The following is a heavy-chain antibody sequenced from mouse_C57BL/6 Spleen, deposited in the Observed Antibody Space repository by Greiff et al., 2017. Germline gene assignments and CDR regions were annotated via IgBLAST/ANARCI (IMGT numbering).Heavy chain of an antibody. V-gene: IGHV1-64*01. Sequence: QVHVKQPGAELVKPGASVKLSCKASGYTFTSYWMHWVKQRPGQGLEWIGMIHPNSGSTNYNEKFKSKATLTVDKSSSTAYMQLSSLTSEDSAVYYCAREGDYGDYWGQGTTLTVSS. CDR2: IHPNSGST. D-gene: IGHD2-4*01. J-gene: IGHJ2*01. CDR3: AREGDYGDY. CDR1: GYTFTSYW.